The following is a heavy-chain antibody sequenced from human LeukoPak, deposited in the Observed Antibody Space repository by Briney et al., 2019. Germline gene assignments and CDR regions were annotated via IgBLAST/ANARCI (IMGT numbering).Heavy chain of an antibody. CDR1: GGSISSGGYY. CDR2: IYHSGIT. Sequence: PSETLSLTCTVSGGSISSGGYYWSWIRQPPGKGLEWIGYIYHSGITYYNPSLKSRVTISVDRSKNQFSLKLSSVTAADTAVYYCARVNEGFGVVRPLYYYMDVWGKGTTVTVSS. D-gene: IGHD3-10*01. J-gene: IGHJ6*03. V-gene: IGHV4-30-2*01. CDR3: ARVNEGFGVVRPLYYYMDV.